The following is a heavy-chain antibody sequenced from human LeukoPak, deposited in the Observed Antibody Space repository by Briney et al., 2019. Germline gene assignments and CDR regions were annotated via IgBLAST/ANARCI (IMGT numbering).Heavy chain of an antibody. CDR3: AKDSRDWTYFDF. CDR1: GFTISSYA. V-gene: IGHV3-23*01. J-gene: IGHJ4*02. D-gene: IGHD3/OR15-3a*01. Sequence: GGSLRLSCAASGFTISSYAMSWVRQAPGKGLEWVSTTSGIGAGTYYADSVRGRFTISRDNAKNTLYLQMDSLRAEDTAVYYCAKDSRDWTYFDFWGQGTLVTVSS. CDR2: TSGIGAGT.